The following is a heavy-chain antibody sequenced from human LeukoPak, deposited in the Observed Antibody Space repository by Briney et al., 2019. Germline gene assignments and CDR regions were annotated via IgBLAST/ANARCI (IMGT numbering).Heavy chain of an antibody. Sequence: GGSLRLSCAAAGFIFSDYDMSWIRQAPGKGPEWVSYISSSGRYTNYADSVRGRFTISRDNAKKLLYLQMKSLRAEDTAVYYCARDQSYDSSGYYFHNWFDPWGQGTLVTVSS. J-gene: IGHJ5*02. D-gene: IGHD3-22*01. V-gene: IGHV3-11*06. CDR2: ISSSGRYT. CDR1: GFIFSDYD. CDR3: ARDQSYDSSGYYFHNWFDP.